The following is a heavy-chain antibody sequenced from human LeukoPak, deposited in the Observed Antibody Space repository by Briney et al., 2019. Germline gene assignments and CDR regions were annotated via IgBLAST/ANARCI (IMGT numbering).Heavy chain of an antibody. CDR2: IYYSGST. CDR3: AREYSSSTGGVWFDP. V-gene: IGHV4-59*01. Sequence: PSETLSLTCTVSGGSISSYYWSWIRQPPGKGLEWIGYIYYSGSTNYNPSLKSRVTISVDTSKNQFSLKLSSVTAADTAVYYCAREYSSSTGGVWFDPWGQGTLVTVSS. CDR1: GGSISSYY. D-gene: IGHD6-6*01. J-gene: IGHJ5*02.